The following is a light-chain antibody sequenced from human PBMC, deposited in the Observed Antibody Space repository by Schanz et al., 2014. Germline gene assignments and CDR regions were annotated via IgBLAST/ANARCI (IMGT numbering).Light chain of an antibody. V-gene: IGKV3-15*01. CDR1: QSVSSN. CDR2: GAS. J-gene: IGKJ3*01. CDR3: QQYGSSPIT. Sequence: EIVMTQSPATLSVSPGERATLSCRASQSVSSNLAWYQQKPGQAPRLLIYGASSRATGIPARFSGSGSGTDFTLTINRLEAEDFAVYYCQQYGSSPITFGPGTKVDIK.